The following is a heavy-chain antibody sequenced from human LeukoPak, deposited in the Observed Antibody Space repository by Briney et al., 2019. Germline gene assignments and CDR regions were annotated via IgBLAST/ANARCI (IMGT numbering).Heavy chain of an antibody. J-gene: IGHJ3*02. CDR1: GYSFTSYW. CDR3: ATIPLYCSGGSCYPDAFDI. CDR2: IYPGDSDT. D-gene: IGHD2-15*01. V-gene: IGHV5-51*01. Sequence: GESLKISCKGSGYSFTSYWIGWGRQMPGKGLEWMGIIYPGDSDTRYSPSFQGQVTISADKSISTAYLQWSSLKASDTAMYYCATIPLYCSGGSCYPDAFDIWGQGTMVTVSS.